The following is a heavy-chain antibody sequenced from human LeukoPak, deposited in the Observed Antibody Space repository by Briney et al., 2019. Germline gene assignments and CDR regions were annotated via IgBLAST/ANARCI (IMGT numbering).Heavy chain of an antibody. D-gene: IGHD2-21*01. Sequence: ASVKVSCKASGYTFTSYDINWVRQATGQGLEWMGWMNPNSGNTGYAQKFQGRVTITRNTSISTACMELSSLRSDDTAVYYCARDSLTWYFDLWGRGTLVTVSS. V-gene: IGHV1-8*03. CDR1: GYTFTSYD. J-gene: IGHJ2*01. CDR2: MNPNSGNT. CDR3: ARDSLTWYFDL.